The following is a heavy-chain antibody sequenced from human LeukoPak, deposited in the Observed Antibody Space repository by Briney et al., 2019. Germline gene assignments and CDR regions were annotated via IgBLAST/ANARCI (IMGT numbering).Heavy chain of an antibody. Sequence: PGGSLRLSCAASGFTFSDYYMSWIRQAPGKGLEWVSYISSSGSTICYADSVKGRFTISRDNAKNSLFLQMNSLRAEDTAVYYCARRAYSSGWYFFDYWGQGTLVTVSS. CDR1: GFTFSDYY. CDR2: ISSSGSTI. V-gene: IGHV3-11*01. CDR3: ARRAYSSGWYFFDY. J-gene: IGHJ4*02. D-gene: IGHD6-19*01.